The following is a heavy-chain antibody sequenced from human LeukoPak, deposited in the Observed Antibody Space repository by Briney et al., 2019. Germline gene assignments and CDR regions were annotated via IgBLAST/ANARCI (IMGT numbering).Heavy chain of an antibody. Sequence: GGSLRLSCAASGFTFSSYEMNWVRQAPGKGLEWVSYISSSDNTIHYADSVKGRFTISRDNAKNSLYLQMNSLRAEDTAVYYCARVTRFLEWLTVDYWGQGTLVTVSS. CDR1: GFTFSSYE. D-gene: IGHD3-3*01. J-gene: IGHJ4*02. CDR3: ARVTRFLEWLTVDY. CDR2: ISSSDNTI. V-gene: IGHV3-48*03.